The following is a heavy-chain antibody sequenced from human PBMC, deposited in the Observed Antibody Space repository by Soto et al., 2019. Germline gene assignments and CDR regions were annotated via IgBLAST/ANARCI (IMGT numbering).Heavy chain of an antibody. V-gene: IGHV5-51*01. CDR2: IYPGDSST. D-gene: IGHD2-2*02. J-gene: IGHJ4*01. CDR3: ARLSPIIPAAIQSYYFDY. Sequence: LGESLKISCRGSGYTFTTYWIAWVRQMPGKGLEWMGIIYPGDSSTTYSPSFQGQVTFSVDKSISTATLQWSSLKASDTAIYYCARLSPIIPAAIQSYYFDYWGHGTLVTVSS. CDR1: GYTFTTYW.